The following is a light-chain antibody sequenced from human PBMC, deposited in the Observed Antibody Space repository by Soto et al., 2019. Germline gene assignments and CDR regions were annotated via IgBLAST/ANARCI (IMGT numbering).Light chain of an antibody. CDR1: QNIDTY. V-gene: IGKV1-39*01. CDR3: QQTYDNPRT. Sequence: DIQMTQSPSSLSASVGDSVTITCRTSQNIDTYLNWYQQNPGKAPKLLISAASSLQGGVPSRFSGSGSGTDFTLTITSLQAEDFATYDCQQTYDNPRTFGQGTKVESK. J-gene: IGKJ1*01. CDR2: AAS.